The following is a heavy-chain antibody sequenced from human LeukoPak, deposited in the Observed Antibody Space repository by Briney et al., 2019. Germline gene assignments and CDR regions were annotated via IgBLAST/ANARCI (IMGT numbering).Heavy chain of an antibody. CDR1: GFSLDDYG. V-gene: IGHV3-43*02. CDR3: AKDGCSGGACYSFGFYYGMDV. CDR2: ISGDGGRT. J-gene: IGHJ6*02. D-gene: IGHD2-15*01. Sequence: GGSLTLSCPASGFSLDDYGMHSVSHAPGKGLEWVSLISGDGGRTYYADSVKGRFTISRDNSKNSLYLQMNGLRTEDTALYYCAKDGCSGGACYSFGFYYGMDVWGQGTTVTVSS.